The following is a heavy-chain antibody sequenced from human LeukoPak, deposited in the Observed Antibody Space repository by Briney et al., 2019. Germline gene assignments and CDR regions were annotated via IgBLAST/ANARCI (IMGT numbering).Heavy chain of an antibody. V-gene: IGHV3-9*01. Sequence: PGGSLRVSCAASGFTFDDYAMHWVRQAPGKGLEWVSGISWNSGSIGYADSVKGRFTISRDNAKNSLYLRMNSLRAEDTALYYCAKDKDFWSGEYYFDYWGQGTLVTVSS. J-gene: IGHJ4*02. D-gene: IGHD3-3*01. CDR1: GFTFDDYA. CDR3: AKDKDFWSGEYYFDY. CDR2: ISWNSGSI.